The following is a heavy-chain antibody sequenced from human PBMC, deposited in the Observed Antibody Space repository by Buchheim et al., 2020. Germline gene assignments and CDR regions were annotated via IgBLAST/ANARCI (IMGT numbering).Heavy chain of an antibody. D-gene: IGHD3-10*01. V-gene: IGHV1-46*03. CDR3: ARSFGSGSYSF. CDR1: GYPFTTYY. J-gene: IGHJ4*02. Sequence: QVQLVQSGAEVKKPGASVKISCKASGYPFTTYYIHWVRQAPGQGLEWMGGINPRAGGTKNGQRLQGRLTMTRDTSTSTVSMELSTLRPEDTAVYYCARSFGSGSYSFWGQGT. CDR2: INPRAGGT.